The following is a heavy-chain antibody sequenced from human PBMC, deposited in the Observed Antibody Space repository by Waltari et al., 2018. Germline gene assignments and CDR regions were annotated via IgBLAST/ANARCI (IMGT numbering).Heavy chain of an antibody. Sequence: EVQLVESGGGLVQPGGSLRLSCAASGFTFSSYWMHWVRQAPGKGLVWASRSNTDGSSTSYADSVKGRFTIARDNAKNTLYLQMNSLRAEDTAIYYWARGGPGGSGNYLLYYYGMDVWGQGTTVTVSS. J-gene: IGHJ6*02. CDR3: ARGGPGGSGNYLLYYYGMDV. CDR2: SNTDGSST. V-gene: IGHV3-74*01. D-gene: IGHD3-10*01. CDR1: GFTFSSYW.